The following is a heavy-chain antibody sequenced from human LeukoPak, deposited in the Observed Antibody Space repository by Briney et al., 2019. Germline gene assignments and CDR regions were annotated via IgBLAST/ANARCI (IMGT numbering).Heavy chain of an antibody. CDR1: GGSISDFY. CDR2: IHDSGSA. CDR3: ARGGYRFGLCAC. D-gene: IGHD5-12*01. J-gene: IGHJ4*02. V-gene: IGHV4-59*12. Sequence: SETLSLTCTVSGGSISDFYWGWIRQAPGKGLEWIGHIHDSGSAEYNLALKSRVTISLDTSKKQFSLKVKSVTAADTAVYFCARGGYRFGLCACWGRGTLVTVSS.